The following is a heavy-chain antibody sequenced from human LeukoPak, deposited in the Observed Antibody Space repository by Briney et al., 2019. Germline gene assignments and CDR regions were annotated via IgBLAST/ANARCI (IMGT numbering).Heavy chain of an antibody. CDR1: GGSISSSSYY. CDR3: ARSNYFHRMDV. CDR2: IYYSGST. J-gene: IGHJ6*04. Sequence: PSETLSLTCTVSGGSISSSSYYWGWIRQPPGKGLEWIGSIYYSGSTYYNPSLKSRVTISVDTSKNQFSLKLSSVTAADTAVYYCARSNYFHRMDVWGKGTTVTVSS. V-gene: IGHV4-39*01. D-gene: IGHD4-11*01.